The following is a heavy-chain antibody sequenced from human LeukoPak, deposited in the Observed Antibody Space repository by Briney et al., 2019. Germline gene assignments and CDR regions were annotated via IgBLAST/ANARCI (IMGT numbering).Heavy chain of an antibody. V-gene: IGHV3-20*04. CDR1: GFKFDDYG. D-gene: IGHD2-2*01. CDR2: INRHGGTI. Sequence: GGSLRLSCAASGFKFDDYGMSWVRQAPGKGLEWVSGINRHGGTIAYADSVKARFTISRDNAKNSLYLQMNSLRAEDTALYYCAREVGIPAAPDSWGQGTLVTVSS. CDR3: AREVGIPAAPDS. J-gene: IGHJ5*02.